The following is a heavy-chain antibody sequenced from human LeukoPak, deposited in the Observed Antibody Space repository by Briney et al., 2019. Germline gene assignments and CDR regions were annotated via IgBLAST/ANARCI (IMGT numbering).Heavy chain of an antibody. Sequence: PSQTLSLTCAVSGGSISSGGYSWSWIRQPPGKGLEWIGYIYHSGSTYYNPSLKSRVTISVDRSKNQFSLKLSSVTAADTAVYYCARGGDGDYLFDYWGQGTLVTVSS. D-gene: IGHD4-17*01. V-gene: IGHV4-30-2*01. CDR1: GGSISSGGYS. CDR3: ARGGDGDYLFDY. J-gene: IGHJ4*02. CDR2: IYHSGST.